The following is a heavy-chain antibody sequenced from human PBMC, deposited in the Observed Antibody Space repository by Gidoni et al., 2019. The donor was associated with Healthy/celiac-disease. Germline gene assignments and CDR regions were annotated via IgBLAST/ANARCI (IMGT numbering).Heavy chain of an antibody. CDR3: TRVKHPPHGPVGY. D-gene: IGHD1-26*01. CDR2: IRSKAYGGTT. J-gene: IGHJ4*02. Sequence: EVQLVESGGGLVKRGRSLRLSCTASGFPFGDYAMGWFRQAPGKGLEWVGFIRSKAYGGTTEYAASVKGRFTISRDDSKSIAYLQMNSLKTEDTAVYYCTRVKHPPHGPVGYWGQGTLVTVSS. CDR1: GFPFGDYA. V-gene: IGHV3-49*05.